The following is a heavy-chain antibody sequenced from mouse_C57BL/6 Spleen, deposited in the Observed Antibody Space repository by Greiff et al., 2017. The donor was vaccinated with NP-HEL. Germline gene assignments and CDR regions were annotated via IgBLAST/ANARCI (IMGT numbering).Heavy chain of an antibody. D-gene: IGHD1-1*01. CDR3: ARFYYGSSYVDWYFDV. J-gene: IGHJ1*03. CDR2: IYWDDDK. Sequence: QVTLKESGPGILQSSQTLSLTCSFSGFSLSTSGMGVSWIRQPSGKGLEWLAHIYWDDDKRYNPSLKSRLTISKDTSRNQVFLKITSVDTADTATYYCARFYYGSSYVDWYFDVWGTGTTVTVSS. V-gene: IGHV8-12*01. CDR1: GFSLSTSGMG.